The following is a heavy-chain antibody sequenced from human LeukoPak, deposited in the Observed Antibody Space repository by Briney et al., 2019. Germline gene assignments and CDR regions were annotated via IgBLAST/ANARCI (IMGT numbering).Heavy chain of an antibody. CDR1: GFTVSSNY. V-gene: IGHV3-53*01. CDR3: AREIVVVVAATYYYYYYMDV. D-gene: IGHD2-15*01. Sequence: GGSLRLSCAASGFTVSSNYMSWVRRAPGKGLEWVSVIYSGGSTYYADSVKGRFTISRDNAKNSLYLQINSLRAEDTAVYYCAREIVVVVAATYYYYYYMDVWGKGTTVTVSS. J-gene: IGHJ6*03. CDR2: IYSGGST.